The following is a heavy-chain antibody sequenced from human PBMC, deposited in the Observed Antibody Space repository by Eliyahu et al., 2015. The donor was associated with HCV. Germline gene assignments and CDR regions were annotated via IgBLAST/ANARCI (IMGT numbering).Heavy chain of an antibody. CDR1: GGSISSYY. CDR2: IYHRGST. Sequence: QVQLQESGPGLVKPSETLSLTCTVSGGSISSYYWSWIRQPPGKGLEWVGYIYHRGSTNYNSSLKSRVTISVDTSKNQFSLKLSSVTAADTAVYYCARGRYFFDGWGQGTMVTVSS. D-gene: IGHD3-9*01. J-gene: IGHJ3*01. CDR3: ARGRYFFDG. V-gene: IGHV4-59*01.